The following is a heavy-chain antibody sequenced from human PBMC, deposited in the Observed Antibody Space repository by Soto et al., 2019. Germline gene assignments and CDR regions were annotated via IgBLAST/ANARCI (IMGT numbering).Heavy chain of an antibody. CDR1: GSSIITTNYY. V-gene: IGHV4-39*02. D-gene: IGHD3-22*01. Sequence: AATXSLTGTFSGSSIITTNYYWGWVRQPPGKGLDWIGNIYYGGTTYYNPSLKSRVTISLDTSKNHFSLKVNSVTAADTAVYYSATFVVPDSRQNEFELWGQGTLVNVYS. J-gene: IGHJ4*02. CDR2: IYYGGTT. CDR3: ATFVVPDSRQNEFEL.